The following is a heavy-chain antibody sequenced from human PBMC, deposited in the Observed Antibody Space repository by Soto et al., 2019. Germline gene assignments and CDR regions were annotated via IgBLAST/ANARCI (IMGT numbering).Heavy chain of an antibody. J-gene: IGHJ5*02. CDR1: GGSISSGDYY. CDR2: IYHSGST. D-gene: IGHD6-6*01. V-gene: IGHV4-30-4*01. CDR3: ARERPDGARLDP. Sequence: SETLSLTCTVSGGSISSGDYYWSWIRQPPGKGLEWIGYIYHSGSTYYNPSLKSRVTISVDTSKNQFSLKLSSVTAADPAVYYWARERPDGARLDPWGQETLVTVSS.